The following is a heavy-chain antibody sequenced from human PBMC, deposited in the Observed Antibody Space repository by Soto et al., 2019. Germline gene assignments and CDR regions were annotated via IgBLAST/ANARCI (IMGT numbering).Heavy chain of an antibody. CDR1: GYTFTDYG. J-gene: IGHJ4*02. CDR2: ISAKNGDT. Sequence: QVQLVQSGADVKKPGASVRVSCKASGYTFTDYGITWVRQAPGQGLEWMGWISAKNGDTNIAQKFRGRVTLTTDTSTGTAYMDLSSLTPDDTAVYYCARDPPETPSDYWGQGTLVTVSS. CDR3: ARDPPETPSDY. V-gene: IGHV1-18*01.